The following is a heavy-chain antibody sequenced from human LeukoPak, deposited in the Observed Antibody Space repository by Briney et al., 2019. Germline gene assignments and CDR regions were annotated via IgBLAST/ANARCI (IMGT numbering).Heavy chain of an antibody. J-gene: IGHJ4*02. V-gene: IGHV4-38-2*01. CDR2: IYHSGST. CDR1: GYSISSGYY. CDR3: ARVVSAYSSSQGYYFDY. D-gene: IGHD6-13*01. Sequence: PSETLSLTCAVSGYSISSGYYWGWIRQPPGKGLDWIGSIYHSGSTYYNPSLKSRVTISVDTSKNQFSLKLSSVTAADTAVYYCARVVSAYSSSQGYYFDYWGQGTLVTVSS.